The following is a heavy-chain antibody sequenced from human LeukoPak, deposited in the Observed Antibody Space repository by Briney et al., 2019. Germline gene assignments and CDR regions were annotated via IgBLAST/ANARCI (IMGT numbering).Heavy chain of an antibody. CDR1: GFTFSSYA. Sequence: GGSLRLPCAASGFTFSSYAMSWVRQAPGKGLEWVSDISGTGYSTYYADSVKGRFTISRDNSKNTLYLQMNSLRGEDMAVYYCAKDQGTQLWGQGTLVTVSS. CDR3: AKDQGTQL. V-gene: IGHV3-23*01. CDR2: ISGTGYST. D-gene: IGHD1-1*01. J-gene: IGHJ4*02.